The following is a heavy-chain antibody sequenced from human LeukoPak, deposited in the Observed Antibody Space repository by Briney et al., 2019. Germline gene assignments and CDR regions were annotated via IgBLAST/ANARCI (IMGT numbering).Heavy chain of an antibody. Sequence: SETLSLTCAVYGGSFSGYYWSWIRQPPGKGLEWIGEINHSGSTNYNPSLKSRVTTSVDTSKNQFSLKLSSVTAADTAVYYCARGDYDILTGYSAAYWGQGTLVTVSS. J-gene: IGHJ4*02. CDR2: INHSGST. V-gene: IGHV4-34*01. D-gene: IGHD3-9*01. CDR1: GGSFSGYY. CDR3: ARGDYDILTGYSAAY.